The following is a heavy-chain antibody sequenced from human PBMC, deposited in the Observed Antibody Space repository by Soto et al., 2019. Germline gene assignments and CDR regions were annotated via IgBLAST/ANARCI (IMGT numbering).Heavy chain of an antibody. CDR1: GYTFVTYY. D-gene: IGHD4-4*01. V-gene: IGHV1-46*01. Sequence: QVQLVQSGAEVKKPGASVKISCQASGYTFVTYYMHWVRQAPGQGLEWMGITSPMGDSPTYARKFLGRLTITGDASTSTFYMELGNLTSEDTAVYYCARPFMNSDYDLGWFGPWGQGTLVTVAS. J-gene: IGHJ5*02. CDR3: ARPFMNSDYDLGWFGP. CDR2: TSPMGDSP.